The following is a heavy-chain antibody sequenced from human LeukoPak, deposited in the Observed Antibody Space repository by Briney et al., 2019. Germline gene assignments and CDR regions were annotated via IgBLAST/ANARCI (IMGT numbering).Heavy chain of an antibody. CDR1: GFTFSSYA. CDR2: ISGSGGST. J-gene: IGHJ3*02. Sequence: GGSLRLSCAASGFTFSSYAMSWVRQAPGKGLEWVSAISGSGGSTYYADSVKGRFTISRDNSKNTLYLQMNSLRAEDTAVYYCAKVLRRYQLLSYAFDIWGQGTMVTASS. CDR3: AKVLRRYQLLSYAFDI. D-gene: IGHD2-2*01. V-gene: IGHV3-23*01.